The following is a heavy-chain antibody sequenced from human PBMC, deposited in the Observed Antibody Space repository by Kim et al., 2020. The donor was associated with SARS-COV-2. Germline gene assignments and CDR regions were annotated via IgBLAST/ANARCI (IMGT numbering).Heavy chain of an antibody. CDR1: GGSLSSSSYY. CDR2: AYYIGNT. Sequence: SETLSLTCTVSGGSLSSSSYYWGWIRQPPGKGLEWIGTAYYIGNTYYNPSLKSRVTISVDTSKNQFSLKLGSVTAADTAVYYCARHQMSNSGWYGASYY. D-gene: IGHD6-19*01. CDR3: ARHQMSNSGWYGASYY. V-gene: IGHV4-39*01. J-gene: IGHJ6*01.